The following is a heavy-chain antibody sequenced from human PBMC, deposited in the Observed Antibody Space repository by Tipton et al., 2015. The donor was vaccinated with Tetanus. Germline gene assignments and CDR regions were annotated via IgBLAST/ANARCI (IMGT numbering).Heavy chain of an antibody. CDR2: ISSTSTYI. V-gene: IGHV3-21*01. J-gene: IGHJ5*01. CDR3: ARRGGARANWFDS. CDR1: GFIFSSYT. D-gene: IGHD1-26*01. Sequence: SLRLSCAVSGFIFSSYTMNWVRQAPGKGLEWVSSISSTSTYIYYADSLKGRFTISRDNAKNSLYLQMNTLRDDDTAVYYCARRGGARANWFDSWGQGTLVTVSS.